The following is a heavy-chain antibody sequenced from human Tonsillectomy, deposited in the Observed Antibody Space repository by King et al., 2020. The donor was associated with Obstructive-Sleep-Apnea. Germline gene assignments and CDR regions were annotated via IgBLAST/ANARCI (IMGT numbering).Heavy chain of an antibody. CDR2: ITHSGST. D-gene: IGHD3-9*01. Sequence: VQLQQWGAGLLKPSETLSLTCTIYGGSFSRSYWSWIRQPPGKGLEWIGEITHSGSTHYNPSLRSRLIITVDTSTNQFFLRLSSVTAADTAVYYCAISYYDRLPGEYFDYWGQGTLVTVSS. CDR1: GGSFSRSY. CDR3: AISYYDRLPGEYFDY. V-gene: IGHV4-34*01. J-gene: IGHJ4*02.